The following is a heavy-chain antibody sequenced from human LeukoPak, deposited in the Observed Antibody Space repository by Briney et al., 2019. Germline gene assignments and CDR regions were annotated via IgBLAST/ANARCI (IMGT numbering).Heavy chain of an antibody. CDR3: ARDRGRTSSDAVEI. J-gene: IGHJ3*02. D-gene: IGHD2-2*01. CDR2: IYTTAGT. CDR1: RRSISSYY. Sequence: SQTLSLTCTISRRSISSYYCSCIRQPPGKGLEWLGRIYTTAGTNYNPSLKSRVTMSVDTSKNQFSLKLTSVTAADTAVYYCARDRGRTSSDAVEIWGQGTMVTVSS. V-gene: IGHV4-4*07.